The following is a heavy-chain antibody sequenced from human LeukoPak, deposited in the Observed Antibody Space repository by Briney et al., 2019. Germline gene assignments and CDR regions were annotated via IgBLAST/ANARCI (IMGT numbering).Heavy chain of an antibody. Sequence: GGSLRLSCAASGFTFSSYAMSWVRQAPGKGLEWVSAISGSGGSTYYADSVKGRFTISRDNSKNTLYLQMNSLRAEDTAVYYCAKDLTYYYDSNGYILDYWGQGTLVTVSS. J-gene: IGHJ4*02. V-gene: IGHV3-23*01. CDR1: GFTFSSYA. CDR3: AKDLTYYYDSNGYILDY. CDR2: ISGSGGST. D-gene: IGHD3-22*01.